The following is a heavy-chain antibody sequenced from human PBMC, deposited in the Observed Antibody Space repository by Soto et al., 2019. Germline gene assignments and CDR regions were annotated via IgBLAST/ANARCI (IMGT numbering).Heavy chain of an antibody. J-gene: IGHJ5*02. CDR3: EKELYSNKWYNWFDP. Sequence: EVQLLESGGGVVQPGGSLRLSCAAYGFTFISYAMSWVRQAPGKGLEWVSAISGSGDSTYYADSVNGRFTLSRDNSKNTLYLQMKSLRAEDTALYYCEKELYSNKWYNWFDPWGQGTMVTVSS. CDR2: ISGSGDST. D-gene: IGHD6-13*01. V-gene: IGHV3-23*01. CDR1: GFTFISYA.